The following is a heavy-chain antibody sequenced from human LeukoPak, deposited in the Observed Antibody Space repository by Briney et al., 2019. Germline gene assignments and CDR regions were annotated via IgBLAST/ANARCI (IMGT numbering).Heavy chain of an antibody. CDR1: GYTLTELS. Sequence: ASVKVSCKVSGYTLTELSMHWVRQAPGKGLEWMGGFDPEDGETICAQKFQGRVTMAEDTSTDTAYMELSSLGSEDTAVYYCATYVDIVATTNTRSFDIWGQGTMVTVSS. CDR2: FDPEDGET. D-gene: IGHD5-12*01. V-gene: IGHV1-24*01. CDR3: ATYVDIVATTNTRSFDI. J-gene: IGHJ3*02.